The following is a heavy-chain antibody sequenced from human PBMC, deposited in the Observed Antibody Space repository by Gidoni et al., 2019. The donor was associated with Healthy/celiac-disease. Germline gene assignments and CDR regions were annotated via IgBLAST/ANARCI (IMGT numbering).Heavy chain of an antibody. CDR2: ISGSGGST. CDR1: GFTFSSYA. J-gene: IGHJ4*02. Sequence: EVQLLESGGGLVQPGGSLRLSCAASGFTFSSYAMSWVRPAPGKGLEWVSAISGSGGSTYYADSVKGRFTISRDNSKNTLYLQMNSLRAEDTAVYYCAKDFVDYYDSIWLLPHREKRSGPPIYWGQGTLVTVSS. V-gene: IGHV3-23*01. CDR3: AKDFVDYYDSIWLLPHREKRSGPPIY. D-gene: IGHD3-22*01.